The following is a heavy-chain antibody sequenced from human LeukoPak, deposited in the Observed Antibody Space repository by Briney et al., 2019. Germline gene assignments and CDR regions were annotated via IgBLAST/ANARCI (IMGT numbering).Heavy chain of an antibody. CDR1: GFTFSSYE. D-gene: IGHD6-13*01. Sequence: QAGGSLRLSCAASGFTFSSYEMNWVRQAPGKGLEWVSYISRSGSTIYYADSVKGRFTISRDNSKNTLYLQMNSLRAEDTAVYYCAKDMAAAAPFDYWGQGTLVTVSS. V-gene: IGHV3-48*03. CDR2: ISRSGSTI. J-gene: IGHJ4*02. CDR3: AKDMAAAAPFDY.